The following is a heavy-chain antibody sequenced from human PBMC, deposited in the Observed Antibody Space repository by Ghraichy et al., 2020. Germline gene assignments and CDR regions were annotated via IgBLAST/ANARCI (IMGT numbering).Heavy chain of an antibody. Sequence: GGSLRLSCAASGFTFSSYAMSWVRQAPGKGLEWVSAISGRGGSTYYAVSVKGRFTISRDNSKNKLYLQMNSLRAEDTAVYYCAKGLREITMVRGIYYYGMHVWGQGTTVTVSS. CDR2: ISGRGGST. CDR1: GFTFSSYA. J-gene: IGHJ6*02. D-gene: IGHD3-10*01. CDR3: AKGLREITMVRGIYYYGMHV. V-gene: IGHV3-23*01.